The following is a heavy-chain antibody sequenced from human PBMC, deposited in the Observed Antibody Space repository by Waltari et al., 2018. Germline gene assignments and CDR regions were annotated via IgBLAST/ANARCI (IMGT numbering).Heavy chain of an antibody. V-gene: IGHV4-34*01. CDR2: IRHPGNT. D-gene: IGHD3-3*01. CDR1: GASFSSYY. Sequence: QVQLQQWGAGLLKPSETLSLTCSVSGASFSSYYWGWVRHVPGKGLEWIGQIRHPGNTHYNPSLQRRVAISIDTSRNQFSLRVFSVTAADTGLYFCTRGGNYDFWSHSPFVDPWGQGTQVSVSS. CDR3: TRGGNYDFWSHSPFVDP. J-gene: IGHJ5*02.